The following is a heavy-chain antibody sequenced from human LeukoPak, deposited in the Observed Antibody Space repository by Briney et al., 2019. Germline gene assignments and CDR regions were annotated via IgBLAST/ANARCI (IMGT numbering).Heavy chain of an antibody. CDR1: GYSFTGYY. CDR2: INPNSGGT. D-gene: IGHD6-19*01. CDR3: ARDRGGSSGWYVDY. V-gene: IGHV1-2*02. Sequence: ASVKVSCKASGYSFTGYYMHWVRQAPGQGLEWVGWINPNSGGTNYAQKFQGRVTMTRDTSISTAYMELSRLRSDDTAVYYCARDRGGSSGWYVDYWGQGTLVTVSS. J-gene: IGHJ4*02.